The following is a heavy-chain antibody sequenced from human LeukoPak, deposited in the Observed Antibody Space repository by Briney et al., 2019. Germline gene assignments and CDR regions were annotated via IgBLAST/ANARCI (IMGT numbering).Heavy chain of an antibody. CDR1: VGSISSGDYY. V-gene: IGHV4-30-4*01. D-gene: IGHD3-10*02. CDR3: ARDPAHVRGVPFDY. J-gene: IGHJ4*02. Sequence: SSQTLSLTYTVSVGSISSGDYYWSWIRQPPGKGLEWIGYIYYSGSTCYNPSLQSRVTISVDTSKNQFSLKLSSVPAADTAVYYCARDPAHVRGVPFDYWGQGTLVTVSS. CDR2: IYYSGST.